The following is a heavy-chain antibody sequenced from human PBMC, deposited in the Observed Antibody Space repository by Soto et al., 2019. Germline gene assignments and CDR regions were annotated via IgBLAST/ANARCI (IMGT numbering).Heavy chain of an antibody. V-gene: IGHV3-30-3*01. Sequence: QVQLVESGGGVVQPGRSLRLSCAASGFTFSSYAMHWVRQAPGKGLEWVAVISYDGSNKYYADSVKGRFTISRDNSKNTLYLHMNSLRAEDTAVYYCARDSSDGDRHRGYYYYYYGMDVWGQGTTVTVSS. CDR2: ISYDGSNK. CDR3: ARDSSDGDRHRGYYYYYYGMDV. CDR1: GFTFSSYA. J-gene: IGHJ6*02. D-gene: IGHD4-17*01.